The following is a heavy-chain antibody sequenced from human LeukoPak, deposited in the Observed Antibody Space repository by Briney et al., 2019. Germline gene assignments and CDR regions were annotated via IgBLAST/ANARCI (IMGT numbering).Heavy chain of an antibody. CDR2: INAYDDKR. V-gene: IGHV1-18*01. J-gene: IGHJ4*02. D-gene: IGHD2/OR15-2a*01. CDR1: CYTFTSYG. CDR3: ARVLVKTRGNYFHDDY. Sequence: ALVEVFCKASCYTFTSYGIRLTRQAPGQGVWLMGWINAYDDKRNSVQRFQDRITMTTDTSTSTSYLELRNLRSDDTAVYYCARVLVKTRGNYFHDDYWGQGTLVTVSS.